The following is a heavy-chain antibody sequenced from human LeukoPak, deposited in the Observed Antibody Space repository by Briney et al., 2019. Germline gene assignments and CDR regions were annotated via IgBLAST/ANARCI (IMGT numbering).Heavy chain of an antibody. J-gene: IGHJ5*02. CDR1: GGSISSSSYY. CDR2: IYYSGST. D-gene: IGHD6-6*01. V-gene: IGHV4-39*07. Sequence: SETLSLTCTVSGGSISSSSYYWGWIRQPPGKGLEWIVSIYYSGSTYYNPSLKSRVTISVDTSKNQFSLKLSSVTAADTAVYYCAKDLYSSSSFPYNWFDPWGQGTLVTVSS. CDR3: AKDLYSSSSFPYNWFDP.